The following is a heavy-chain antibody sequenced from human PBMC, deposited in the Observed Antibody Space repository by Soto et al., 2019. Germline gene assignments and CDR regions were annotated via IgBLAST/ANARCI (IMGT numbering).Heavy chain of an antibody. D-gene: IGHD6-13*01. J-gene: IGHJ4*02. CDR1: GYTFSGHN. CDR3: ARIAGAAKTYFDH. V-gene: IGHV1-46*01. CDR2: INPGGGST. Sequence: ASVKVSCKASGYTFSGHNIHWVRQVPGQGLERLGVINPGGGSTRYTEAFQGRVTMTRDPSTRTVYMVLTSLTPEDTAVYYCARIAGAAKTYFDHWGQGTLVTVSS.